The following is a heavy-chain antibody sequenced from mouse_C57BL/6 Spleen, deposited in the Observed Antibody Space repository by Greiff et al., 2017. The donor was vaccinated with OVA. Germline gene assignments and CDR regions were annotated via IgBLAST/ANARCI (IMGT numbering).Heavy chain of an antibody. CDR1: GYTFTGYW. Sequence: QVQLKQSGAELMKPGASVKLSCKATGYTFTGYWIEWVKQRPGHGLEWIGEIIPGSGSTTYNEKFKGKATFTADTSSNTAYMQLSSLTTEDSAIYYCARYPAIYSPWFADWGQGTLVTVSA. D-gene: IGHD2-1*01. V-gene: IGHV1-9*01. CDR2: IIPGSGST. CDR3: ARYPAIYSPWFAD. J-gene: IGHJ3*01.